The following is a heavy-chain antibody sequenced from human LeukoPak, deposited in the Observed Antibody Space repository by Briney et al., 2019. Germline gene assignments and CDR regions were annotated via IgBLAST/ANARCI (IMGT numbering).Heavy chain of an antibody. CDR1: GGTFSSYS. D-gene: IGHD3-3*01. V-gene: IGHV1-69*13. CDR3: ARGQYYDFWSAGDY. J-gene: IGHJ4*02. CDR2: TIPIFGTA. Sequence: GASVKVSCKASGGTFSSYSISWVRQAPRQGLEWMGGTIPIFGTANYAQEFQGRVTITGDESTSTAYMELSSLRSDDTAVYYCARGQYYDFWSAGDYWGQGTLVTVSS.